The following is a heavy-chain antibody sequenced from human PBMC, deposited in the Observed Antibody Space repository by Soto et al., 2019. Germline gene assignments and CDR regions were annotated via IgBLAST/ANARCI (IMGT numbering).Heavy chain of an antibody. J-gene: IGHJ4*02. CDR2: IFYSGST. V-gene: IGHV4-39*01. D-gene: IGHD5-18*01. CDR3: ARGLDVDTAMVIGYFDY. CDR1: GGSISSSSYY. Sequence: PSETLSLTCTVSGGSISSSSYYWGWIRQPPGKGLEWIGSIFYSGSTYYNPSLKSRVTISVDTSKNQFSLKLSSVTAADTAVYYCARGLDVDTAMVIGYFDYWGQGTLVTVSS.